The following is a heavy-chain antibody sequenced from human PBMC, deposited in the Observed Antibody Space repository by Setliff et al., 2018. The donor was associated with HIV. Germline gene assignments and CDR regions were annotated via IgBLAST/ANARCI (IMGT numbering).Heavy chain of an antibody. D-gene: IGHD2-15*01. Sequence: SETLSLTCTVSGGSINSYYWNWIRQSPGKGLEWIGYTSYNGDTSYNPSLNSRVTLSVARSKNQFSLKLSSVSAADTAVYFCARWGASGGRPDWHAFDMWGQGTMVTVSS. V-gene: IGHV4-59*01. CDR3: ARWGASGGRPDWHAFDM. J-gene: IGHJ3*02. CDR1: GGSINSYY. CDR2: TSYNGDT.